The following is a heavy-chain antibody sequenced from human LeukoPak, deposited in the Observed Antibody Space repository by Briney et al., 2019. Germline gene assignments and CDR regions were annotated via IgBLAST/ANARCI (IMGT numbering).Heavy chain of an antibody. CDR2: IYTSGST. J-gene: IGHJ4*02. CDR3: AVGAARPGYYFDY. V-gene: IGHV4-61*02. CDR1: GGSISSGSYY. D-gene: IGHD6-6*01. Sequence: PSETLSLTCTVSGGSISSGSYYWSWIRRPAGKGLEWIGRIYTSGSTNYNPSLKSRVTISVDTSKNQFSLKLSSVTAADTAVYYCAVGAARPGYYFDYWGQGTLVTVSS.